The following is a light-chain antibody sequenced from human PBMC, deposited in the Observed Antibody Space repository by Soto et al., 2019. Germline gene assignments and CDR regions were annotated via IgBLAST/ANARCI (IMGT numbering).Light chain of an antibody. V-gene: IGLV2-8*01. CDR1: SSDVGGFNY. J-gene: IGLJ1*01. CDR2: EVN. CDR3: QVWDSSSDHYYV. Sequence: QSALTQPPSASGSPGQSVTISCSGTSSDVGGFNYVSWYQQHPGRAPKVLIYEVNKRPSGVPDRFSGSKSGSTASLTVSGLQAEDEAEYYCQVWDSSSDHYYVFGTGTKLTVL.